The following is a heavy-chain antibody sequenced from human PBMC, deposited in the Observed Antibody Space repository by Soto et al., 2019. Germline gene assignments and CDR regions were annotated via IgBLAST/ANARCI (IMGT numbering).Heavy chain of an antibody. CDR2: IYLGDSDT. CDR3: AIPPGGGNSGGIDY. V-gene: IGHV5-51*01. CDR1: AYSFTRYW. Sequence: GESLKISCKGSAYSFTRYWIGWVRQMPGKGLEWMGIIYLGDSDTRYRPSFQGQVTISADKSISTAYLQMNSLRAEDTAVYYCAIPPGGGNSGGIDYWGQGTLVTVSS. D-gene: IGHD2-21*02. J-gene: IGHJ4*02.